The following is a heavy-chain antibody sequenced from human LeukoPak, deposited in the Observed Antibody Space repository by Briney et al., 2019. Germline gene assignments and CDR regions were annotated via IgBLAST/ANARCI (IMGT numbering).Heavy chain of an antibody. Sequence: GGSLRLSCAAFGFTFTSYEMNWVRQAPGKGLEWVSYITSSGRTILYADSVKGRFTISRDNAKNSLYLQMNSLRAEDTAIYYCAREDNTGASPLDYWGQGTLVTVSS. CDR2: ITSSGRTI. V-gene: IGHV3-48*03. CDR1: GFTFTSYE. D-gene: IGHD1-26*01. CDR3: AREDNTGASPLDY. J-gene: IGHJ4*02.